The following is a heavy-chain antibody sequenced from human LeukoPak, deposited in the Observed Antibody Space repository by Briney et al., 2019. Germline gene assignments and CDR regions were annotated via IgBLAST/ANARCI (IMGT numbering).Heavy chain of an antibody. D-gene: IGHD3-3*01. CDR3: AAVPETYYTVYYFNY. V-gene: IGHV4-34*01. J-gene: IGHJ4*02. CDR2: ISHSGSS. Sequence: SETLSLTCAVYGGSFSHYYWTWIRQPPGKGLEWIAEISHSGSSKYNPSLKSRVTISVDTSKNQFSLKLTSVTAADTAVYYCAAVPETYYTVYYFNYWGQGTLVTVSS. CDR1: GGSFSHYY.